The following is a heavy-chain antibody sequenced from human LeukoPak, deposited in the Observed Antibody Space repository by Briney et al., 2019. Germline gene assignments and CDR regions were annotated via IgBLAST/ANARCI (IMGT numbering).Heavy chain of an antibody. V-gene: IGHV3-48*04. D-gene: IGHD6-6*01. J-gene: IGHJ3*02. CDR1: GFTFSSNS. Sequence: GGSLRLSCAASGFTFSSNSMNWVRQAPGKGLEWVSYISSTGGTIYYADSMKGRFTISRDNAKNSLYLQMNSLRVEDTAVYYCARDDSSSEAFDIWGQGTMVTVSS. CDR2: ISSTGGTI. CDR3: ARDDSSSEAFDI.